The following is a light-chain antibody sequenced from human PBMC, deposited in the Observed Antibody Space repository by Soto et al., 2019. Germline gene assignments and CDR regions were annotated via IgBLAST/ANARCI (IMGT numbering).Light chain of an antibody. CDR2: DVT. Sequence: QCVLTQPASVSGSPGQSITISCTGTSSDIGVYDFVSWYQQHPGRAPKLLIYDVTNRPSGISDRFSGSKSGNTASLTISGLQPEDEADYYCSSYTTSTTRVFGGGTKLTVL. J-gene: IGLJ3*02. CDR3: SSYTTSTTRV. CDR1: SSDIGVYDF. V-gene: IGLV2-14*01.